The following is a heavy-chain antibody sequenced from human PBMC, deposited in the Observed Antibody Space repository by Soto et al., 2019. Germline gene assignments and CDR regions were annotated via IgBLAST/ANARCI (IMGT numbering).Heavy chain of an antibody. J-gene: IGHJ4*02. CDR1: GFTFSSYS. CDR3: ARDPSYFDF. CDR2: IGSTSSYI. V-gene: IGHV3-21*02. Sequence: EVQLVESGGGLVKPGGSLRLSCAASGFTFSSYSMNWVRQAPGKGLEWVSSIGSTSSYIYYADSVRGRFTISRDNAKNSLYLQLNSLRAEDTAVYYCARDPSYFDFWGQGTLVTVSS.